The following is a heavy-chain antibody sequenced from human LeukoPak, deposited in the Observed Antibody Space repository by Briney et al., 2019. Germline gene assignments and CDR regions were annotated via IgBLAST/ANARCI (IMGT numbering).Heavy chain of an antibody. J-gene: IGHJ4*02. CDR1: GFTFSSYA. CDR3: AKDPRRRSFYDYVCGSYPDY. CDR2: ISGNGGST. V-gene: IGHV3-23*01. D-gene: IGHD3-16*02. Sequence: PGGSLRLSCAASGFTFSSYAMSWVRQAPGQGLEWVSAISGNGGSTYYADSVKGRFTISRDNSKNTLYLQMNSMRAEDTAVYYCAKDPRRRSFYDYVCGSYPDYWGQGTLVTVSS.